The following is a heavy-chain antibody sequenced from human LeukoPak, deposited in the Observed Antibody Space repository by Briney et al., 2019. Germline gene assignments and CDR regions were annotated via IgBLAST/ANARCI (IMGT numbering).Heavy chain of an antibody. J-gene: IGHJ4*02. CDR3: AKASAGSSWYLGDDY. D-gene: IGHD6-13*01. CDR2: IRYDGSNK. CDR1: GFTFSSYG. Sequence: GGSLRLSCAASGFTFSSYGMHWVRQAPGKGLEWVAFIRYDGSNKYYADSVKGRFTISRDNSKNTLYLQMNSLRADDTAVYYCAKASAGSSWYLGDDYWGQGTLVTVSS. V-gene: IGHV3-30*02.